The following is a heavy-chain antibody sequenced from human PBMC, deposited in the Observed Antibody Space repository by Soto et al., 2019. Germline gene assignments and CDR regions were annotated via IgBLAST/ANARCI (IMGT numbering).Heavy chain of an antibody. CDR3: AREDVQLPPYGMDV. CDR1: GFTFSSYW. J-gene: IGHJ6*02. D-gene: IGHD2-2*01. CDR2: INSDGSST. V-gene: IGHV3-74*01. Sequence: EVPLVESGGGLVQPGGSLRLSCAASGFTFSSYWMHWVRQAPGKGLVWVSRINSDGSSTSYADSVKGRFTISRDNAKNTLYLQMNSLRAEDTAVYYCAREDVQLPPYGMDVWGQGTTVTVSS.